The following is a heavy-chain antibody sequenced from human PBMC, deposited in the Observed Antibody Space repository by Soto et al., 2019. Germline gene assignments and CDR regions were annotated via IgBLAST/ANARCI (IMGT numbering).Heavy chain of an antibody. CDR3: ARSGDNGYYFDY. D-gene: IGHD3-10*01. V-gene: IGHV3-64*01. Sequence: EVQLVESGGGLVQPGGSLRLSCAASGFTFSRYAMYWVRQAPGKGLEDVSAISSNGGSTYYANSVKGRFTISRDNSNNTLYLQMGSLRAEDMAVYYCARSGDNGYYFDYWGQGTLVTVSS. CDR2: ISSNGGST. J-gene: IGHJ4*02. CDR1: GFTFSRYA.